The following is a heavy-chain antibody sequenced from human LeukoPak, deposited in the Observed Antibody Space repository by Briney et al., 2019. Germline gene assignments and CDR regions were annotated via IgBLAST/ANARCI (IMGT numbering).Heavy chain of an antibody. Sequence: PGGSLRLSCVASGFPFRSYAMTWVRQTPGKGLESVSVITDDEDTYYADSVKGRFTISGDNSQNTVFLQMNSLRVEDTAVYYCAKVDYWSPENYFDSWGQGTLVTVSS. V-gene: IGHV3-23*01. CDR1: GFPFRSYA. J-gene: IGHJ4*02. CDR2: ITDDEDT. D-gene: IGHD1-1*01. CDR3: AKVDYWSPENYFDS.